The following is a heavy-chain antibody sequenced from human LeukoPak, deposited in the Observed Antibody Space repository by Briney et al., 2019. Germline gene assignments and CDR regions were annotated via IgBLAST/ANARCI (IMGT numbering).Heavy chain of an antibody. J-gene: IGHJ1*01. CDR1: GGSISSSSYY. CDR2: IYYSGST. D-gene: IGHD6-13*01. CDR3: ASLVRAAGPFQH. V-gene: IGHV4-39*01. Sequence: PSETLSLTCTVSGGSISSSSYYWGWIRQPPGKGLEWIGSIYYSGSTYYNPSLKSRVTISVDTSKNQFSLKLSSVTAADTAVYYCASLVRAAGPFQHWGQGTLVTVSS.